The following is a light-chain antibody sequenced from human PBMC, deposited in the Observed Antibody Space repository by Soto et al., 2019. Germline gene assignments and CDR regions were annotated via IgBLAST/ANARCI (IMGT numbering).Light chain of an antibody. Sequence: QSVLTQPPSVSGAPGQRVTIPCAGSSSHIGATYDIHWYQQVPGTAPRLLIYGNSNRPSGVPDRFAGSKSGTSASLAISGLQSEDEADYYCAAWDDRMNGPVFGGGTKLTVL. CDR3: AAWDDRMNGPV. CDR2: GNS. J-gene: IGLJ3*02. CDR1: SSHIGATYD. V-gene: IGLV1-40*01.